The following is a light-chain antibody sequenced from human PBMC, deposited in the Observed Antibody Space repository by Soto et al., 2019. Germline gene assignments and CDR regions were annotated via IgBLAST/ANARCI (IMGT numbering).Light chain of an antibody. J-gene: IGKJ4*01. V-gene: IGKV3-15*01. CDR2: GAS. Sequence: EIVMTQSPATLSVSPGEGATLSCRASQSISSNLAWYQQKPGQAPKLLIYGASTRATGFPARFSGSGSGTEFTLIISSLQSEDFAVYYCQQYNDWSLTFGGGTKVEIK. CDR1: QSISSN. CDR3: QQYNDWSLT.